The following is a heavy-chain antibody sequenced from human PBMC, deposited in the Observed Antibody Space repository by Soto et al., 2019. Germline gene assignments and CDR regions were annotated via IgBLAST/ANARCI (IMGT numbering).Heavy chain of an antibody. CDR1: GGTFSSYA. D-gene: IGHD6-19*01. Sequence: ASVKVSCKASGGTFSSYAISWVRQAPGQGLEWMGGIIPIFGTANYAQKFQGRVTITADESTSTAYMELSSLRSEDTAVYYCARERRGIAVAGSSFDYWGQGTLVTVSS. J-gene: IGHJ4*02. CDR2: IIPIFGTA. CDR3: ARERRGIAVAGSSFDY. V-gene: IGHV1-69*13.